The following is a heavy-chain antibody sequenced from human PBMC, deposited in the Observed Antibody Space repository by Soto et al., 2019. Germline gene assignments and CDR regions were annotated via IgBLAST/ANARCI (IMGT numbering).Heavy chain of an antibody. V-gene: IGHV3-21*01. CDR3: TREVQPVIRREYDY. J-gene: IGHJ4*02. Sequence: GGPLRLSCAASRFTFSSHAMSWVRQAPGKGLEWVSSINGRGTRTFYADALKGRFTISRDNARTSLYLQMNSLRAEDTAVYYCTREVQPVIRREYDYWGQGALVTVSS. CDR1: RFTFSSHA. CDR2: INGRGTRT.